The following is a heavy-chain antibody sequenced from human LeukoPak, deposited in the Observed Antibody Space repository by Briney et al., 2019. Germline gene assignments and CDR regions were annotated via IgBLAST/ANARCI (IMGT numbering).Heavy chain of an antibody. J-gene: IGHJ4*02. Sequence: GESLKISCKGSGYSFTSYWISWVRQMPGKGQEWMGRIDPSDSYTNYSPSFQGHVTISADKSISTAYLQWSSLKASDTAMYYCARQTSYYDILTGSAFDYWGQGTLVTVSS. D-gene: IGHD3-9*01. V-gene: IGHV5-10-1*01. CDR3: ARQTSYYDILTGSAFDY. CDR2: IDPSDSYT. CDR1: GYSFTSYW.